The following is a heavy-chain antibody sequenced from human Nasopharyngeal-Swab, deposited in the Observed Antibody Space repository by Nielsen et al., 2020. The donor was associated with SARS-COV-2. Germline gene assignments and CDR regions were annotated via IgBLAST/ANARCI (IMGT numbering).Heavy chain of an antibody. D-gene: IGHD3-9*01. Sequence: GESLKISCAASGFTFSSYGMHWVRQAPGKGLEWVAVISYDGSNKYYADSVKGRFTISRDNSKNTLYLQMNSPRAEDTAVYYCAKDKRYFDWDGMDVWGQGTTVTVSS. CDR3: AKDKRYFDWDGMDV. V-gene: IGHV3-30*18. CDR2: ISYDGSNK. J-gene: IGHJ6*02. CDR1: GFTFSSYG.